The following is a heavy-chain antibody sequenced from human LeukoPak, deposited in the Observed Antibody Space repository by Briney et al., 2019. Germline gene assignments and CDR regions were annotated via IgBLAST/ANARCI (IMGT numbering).Heavy chain of an antibody. V-gene: IGHV1-2*02. D-gene: IGHD5-12*01. Sequence: ASVKVSCKASGYTFTGYYMHWVRQAPGQGLEWMGWINPNSGGTNYAQKFQGRVTMTRDTSISTAYMELSRLRSDDTAVYYCASTRGYSGYGPPYYFDYWGQGTLVTVSS. CDR2: INPNSGGT. J-gene: IGHJ4*02. CDR3: ASTRGYSGYGPPYYFDY. CDR1: GYTFTGYY.